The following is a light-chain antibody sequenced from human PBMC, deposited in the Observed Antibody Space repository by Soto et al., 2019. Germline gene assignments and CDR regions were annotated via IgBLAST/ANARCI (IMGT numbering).Light chain of an antibody. CDR3: QQRSNWPPYT. CDR2: GAS. Sequence: EIVLTQSPATLSLSPGERATLSCRASQSVSSYLAWYQQKPGQAPRLLIYGASNRATGIPARFSGSGSGTDFTLTINSLEPEDFAVYYCQQRSNWPPYTFGQGTKLEIK. CDR1: QSVSSY. J-gene: IGKJ2*01. V-gene: IGKV3-11*01.